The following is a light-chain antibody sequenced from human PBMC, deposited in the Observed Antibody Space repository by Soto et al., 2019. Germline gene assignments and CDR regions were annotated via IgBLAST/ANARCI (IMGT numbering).Light chain of an antibody. Sequence: QSVLTQPPSVSGAPGQRVTISCTGSSSNIGAGYDVHWYHQLPGTAPKLLIYGNTNRPSGVPDRFSGTKSGTSASLAITGLQAEDETDYYCSSYAGSNNVVFGGGTKLTVL. V-gene: IGLV1-40*01. CDR2: GNT. CDR3: SSYAGSNNVV. J-gene: IGLJ2*01. CDR1: SSNIGAGYD.